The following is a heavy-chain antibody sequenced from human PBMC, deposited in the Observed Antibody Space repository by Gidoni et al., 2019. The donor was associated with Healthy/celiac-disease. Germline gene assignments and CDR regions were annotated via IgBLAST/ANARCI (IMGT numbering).Heavy chain of an antibody. CDR2: ISAYSGNT. CDR1: GYTFTTYG. V-gene: IGHV1-18*04. D-gene: IGHD6-13*01. Sequence: QVQLVQSGAQVKKPGASVKFSCKASGYTFTTYGISWLRQAPGQWLAWMGWISAYSGNTNYAQKLQGRVTITTDTSTSTAYMELRSLRSDDTAVYYCARGSDPSSSWTQSYYYYGMDVWGQGTTVTVSS. J-gene: IGHJ6*02. CDR3: ARGSDPSSSWTQSYYYYGMDV.